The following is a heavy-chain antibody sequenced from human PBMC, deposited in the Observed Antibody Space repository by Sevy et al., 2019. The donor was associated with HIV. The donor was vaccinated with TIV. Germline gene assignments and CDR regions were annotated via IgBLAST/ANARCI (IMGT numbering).Heavy chain of an antibody. Sequence: GGSLRLSCAASGFTFSSYAMSWVRQAPGKGLEWVSAISGSGGSTYYADSVKGRFTISRDNSKNPLYLQMNSLRAEDTAVYYCAKARTGTGYYYYGMDVWGQGTTVTVSS. CDR1: GFTFSSYA. J-gene: IGHJ6*02. CDR2: ISGSGGST. D-gene: IGHD1-1*01. CDR3: AKARTGTGYYYYGMDV. V-gene: IGHV3-23*01.